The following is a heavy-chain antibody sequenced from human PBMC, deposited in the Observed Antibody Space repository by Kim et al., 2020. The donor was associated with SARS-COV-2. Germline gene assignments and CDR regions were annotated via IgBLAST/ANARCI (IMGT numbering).Heavy chain of an antibody. Sequence: VKGRFTISRDNSKNTLYLQMNRLRAEDTAVYYCAKKPRSIAVAGGSAFDIWGQGTMVTVSS. CDR3: AKKPRSIAVAGGSAFDI. D-gene: IGHD6-19*01. V-gene: IGHV3-23*01. J-gene: IGHJ3*02.